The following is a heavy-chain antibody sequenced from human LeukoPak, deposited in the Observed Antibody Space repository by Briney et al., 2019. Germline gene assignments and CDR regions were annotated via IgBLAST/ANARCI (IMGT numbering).Heavy chain of an antibody. V-gene: IGHV3-23*01. Sequence: PGGSLRLSCAASGFTFGSYALSWVRQAPGKGLEWVSAISADGGSAWYAGSVRGRSTISRDNSKNTVYLQMNTLRAEDTAVYYCARGDGYSHFDFWGQGTLVTVSS. CDR2: ISADGGSA. J-gene: IGHJ4*02. CDR1: GFTFGSYA. D-gene: IGHD5-24*01. CDR3: ARGDGYSHFDF.